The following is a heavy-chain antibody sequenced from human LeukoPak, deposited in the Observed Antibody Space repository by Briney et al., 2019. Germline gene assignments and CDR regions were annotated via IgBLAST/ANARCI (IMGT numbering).Heavy chain of an antibody. D-gene: IGHD5-12*01. V-gene: IGHV1-69*05. J-gene: IGHJ6*03. Sequence: SVKVSCKASGGTFSSYAISWVRQAPGQGREWMGGIIPIFGTANYAQKFQGRVTITTDESTSTAYMELSSLRSEDTAVYYCARGEGSGDERDYYYYYMDVWGKGTTVTVSS. CDR3: ARGEGSGDERDYYYYYMDV. CDR1: GGTFSSYA. CDR2: IIPIFGTA.